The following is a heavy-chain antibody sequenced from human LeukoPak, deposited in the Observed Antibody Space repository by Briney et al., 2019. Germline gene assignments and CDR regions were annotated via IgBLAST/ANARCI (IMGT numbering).Heavy chain of an antibody. Sequence: SETLSLTCTVSGGSISSGGYYWSWIRQHPGKGLEWIGYIYYSGSTYYNPSLKSRVTISVDTSKNQFSLKLSSVTAADTAVYYCARDNGHPILNTENGDYGMDVWGKGTTVTVSS. CDR1: GGSISSGGYY. J-gene: IGHJ6*04. CDR3: ARDNGHPILNTENGDYGMDV. D-gene: IGHD4-17*01. V-gene: IGHV4-31*03. CDR2: IYYSGST.